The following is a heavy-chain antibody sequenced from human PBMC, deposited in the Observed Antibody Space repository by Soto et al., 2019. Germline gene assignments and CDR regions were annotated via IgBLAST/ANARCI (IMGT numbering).Heavy chain of an antibody. J-gene: IGHJ4*02. Sequence: PGGSLRLSCAASGFTFSDHYMDWVRQAPGKGLEWVGRTRNKANSYTTEYAASVKGRFTISRDDSKNSLYLQMNSLKTEDTAVYYCASNYYDSSGYRAYRGQGTLVTVPS. CDR1: GFTFSDHY. D-gene: IGHD3-22*01. V-gene: IGHV3-72*01. CDR2: TRNKANSYTT. CDR3: ASNYYDSSGYRAY.